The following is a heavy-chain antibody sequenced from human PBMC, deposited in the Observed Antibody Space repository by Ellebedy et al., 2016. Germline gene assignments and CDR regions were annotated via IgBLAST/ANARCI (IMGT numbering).Heavy chain of an antibody. CDR1: GFTVSSNY. Sequence: GGSLRLSCAASGFTVSSNYLSWVRQAPGKGLEWVSVIYAGGSTYYADSVKGRFIISRDNSKNTLYLQMNSLRVEDTAVYYCVTPGGYVGAFDQWGQGTLVIVSS. V-gene: IGHV3-66*04. CDR3: VTPGGYVGAFDQ. J-gene: IGHJ4*02. CDR2: IYAGGST. D-gene: IGHD6-13*01.